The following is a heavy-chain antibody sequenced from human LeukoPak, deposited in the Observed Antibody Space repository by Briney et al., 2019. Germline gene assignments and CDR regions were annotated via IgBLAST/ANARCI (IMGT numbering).Heavy chain of an antibody. CDR2: IYYSGST. CDR3: ARVGVDPVVPAATVFDY. J-gene: IGHJ4*02. V-gene: IGHV4-61*05. D-gene: IGHD2-2*01. CDR1: GGSISSSSYY. Sequence: SETLSLTCTVSGGSISSSSYYWGWIRQPPGKGLEWIGYIYYSGSTNYNPSLKSRVTISVDTSKNQFSLKLSSVTAADTAVYYCARVGVDPVVPAATVFDYWGQGTLVTVSS.